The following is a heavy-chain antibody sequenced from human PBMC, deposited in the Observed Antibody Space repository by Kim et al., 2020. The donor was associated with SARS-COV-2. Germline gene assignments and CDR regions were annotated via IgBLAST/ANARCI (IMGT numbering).Heavy chain of an antibody. Sequence: KCQGRVTITADESTSTAYMELSSLRSEDTAVYYCARVLRGYSYGARAFDIWGQGTMVTVSS. CDR3: ARVLRGYSYGARAFDI. D-gene: IGHD5-18*01. V-gene: IGHV1-69*01. J-gene: IGHJ3*02.